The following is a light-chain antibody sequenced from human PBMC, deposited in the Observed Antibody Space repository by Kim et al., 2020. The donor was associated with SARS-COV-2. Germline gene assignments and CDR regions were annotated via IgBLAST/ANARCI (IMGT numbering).Light chain of an antibody. CDR2: DAA. V-gene: IGKV3-11*01. J-gene: IGKJ4*01. CDR1: QHVGIN. Sequence: PGEDDTLSCRDSQHVGINLAWYQQTPGQPPKLLIYDAAMRAAGIPDRFSGSGSGTDFPLTIGNLAPEDFAIYYCQQRGNWPPALTVGGGTKVDIK. CDR3: QQRGNWPPALT.